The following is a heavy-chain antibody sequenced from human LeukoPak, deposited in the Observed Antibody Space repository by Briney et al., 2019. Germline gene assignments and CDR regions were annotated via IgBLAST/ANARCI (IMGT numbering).Heavy chain of an antibody. D-gene: IGHD3-22*01. CDR1: GGSISSGGYY. Sequence: SETLSLTCAVSGGSISSGGYYWSWIRQHPGKGLEWIGYIYYSGSTYYNPSLKSRVTISVDTSKNQFSLKLSSVTAADTAVYYCAGVPPYYYDTEWSPELGIRDVWGQGTTVTVSS. J-gene: IGHJ6*02. CDR3: AGVPPYYYDTEWSPELGIRDV. V-gene: IGHV4-31*11. CDR2: IYYSGST.